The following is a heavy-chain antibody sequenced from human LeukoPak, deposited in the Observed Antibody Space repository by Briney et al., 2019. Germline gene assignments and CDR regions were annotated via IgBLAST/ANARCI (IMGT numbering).Heavy chain of an antibody. CDR1: GGTFSSYA. D-gene: IGHD5-24*01. J-gene: IGHJ4*02. Sequence: SVKVSCKASGGTFSSYAISWVRQAPGQGLEWMGRIIPILGIANYAQKFQGRVTITADKSTSTAYMELSSLRSEDTAVYYCARDRNGDGLAHLDYWGQGALVTVSS. V-gene: IGHV1-69*04. CDR2: IIPILGIA. CDR3: ARDRNGDGLAHLDY.